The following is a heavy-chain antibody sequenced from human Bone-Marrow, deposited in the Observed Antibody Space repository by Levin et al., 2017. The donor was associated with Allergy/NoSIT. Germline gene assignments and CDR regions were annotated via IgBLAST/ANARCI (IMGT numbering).Heavy chain of an antibody. D-gene: IGHD4-17*01. Sequence: GESLKISCTASGFTFGDYAVTWVRQAPGKGLEWVGFIRTKAYGGTPQYAASVKGRFTISTEDSKSVAYLQMNSLKAEDTAVYYCTRDGHDDYAFDYWGQGTLVTVSS. CDR1: GFTFGDYA. CDR3: TRDGHDDYAFDY. V-gene: IGHV3-49*04. J-gene: IGHJ4*02. CDR2: IRTKAYGGTP.